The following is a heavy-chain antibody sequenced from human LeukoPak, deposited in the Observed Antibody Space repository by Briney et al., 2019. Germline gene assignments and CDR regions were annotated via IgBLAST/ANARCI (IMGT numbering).Heavy chain of an antibody. V-gene: IGHV7-4-1*02. CDR3: ARVLAEWGAAGTGVDSAYNPLDY. J-gene: IGHJ4*02. CDR2: INTNTGNP. Sequence: ASVKVSCKASGYTFTSYATNWVRQAPGQGLEWMGWINTNTGNPTYAQGFTGRFVFSLDTSVSTAYLQISSLKAEDTAVYYCARVLAEWGAAGTGVDSAYNPLDYWGQGTLVTVSS. CDR1: GYTFTSYA. D-gene: IGHD6-13*01.